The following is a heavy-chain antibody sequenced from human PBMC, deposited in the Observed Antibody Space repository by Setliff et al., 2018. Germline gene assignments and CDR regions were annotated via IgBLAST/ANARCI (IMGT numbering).Heavy chain of an antibody. J-gene: IGHJ4*02. D-gene: IGHD3-22*01. CDR2: ISAYNGNT. V-gene: IGHV1-18*01. Sequence: GASVKVSCKASGYTFITYGVNWVRQAPGQGLEWMGWISAYNGNTNYAQNLQDRVTMTTDTSTSTAYMELTSLTSDDTALYYCVRGQGPRTVVAIPFDHWGQGTLVTVSS. CDR1: GYTFITYG. CDR3: VRGQGPRTVVAIPFDH.